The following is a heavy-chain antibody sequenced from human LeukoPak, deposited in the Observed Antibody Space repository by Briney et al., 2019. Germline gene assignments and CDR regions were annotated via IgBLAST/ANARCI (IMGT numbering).Heavy chain of an antibody. V-gene: IGHV3-30*04. J-gene: IGHJ3*02. CDR2: ISYDGRNK. Sequence: GMSLRLSCAASGFTFSSYAMHWVRQAPGKGLEWVAVISYDGRNKYYADSVKGRFTNSRDNSKNTLYLQMNRLRAEDTAVYYCVRENDAFDIWGQGTMVTVSS. CDR1: GFTFSSYA. CDR3: VRENDAFDI.